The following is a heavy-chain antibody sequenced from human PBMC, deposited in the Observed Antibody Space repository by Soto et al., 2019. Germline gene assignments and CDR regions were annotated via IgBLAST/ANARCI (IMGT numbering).Heavy chain of an antibody. CDR3: AKARAQYYDFWRGYPVDY. Sequence: GGSLRLSCAASGLTFSNYAMSWFRLAPWKGLEWVSGIIENGVDTYYADSVKGRFTISRDNSKNTLYLQMNGLRVEDTAIYYCAKARAQYYDFWRGYPVDYWGQGTLVTVSS. J-gene: IGHJ4*02. D-gene: IGHD3-3*01. CDR1: GLTFSNYA. CDR2: IIENGVDT. V-gene: IGHV3-23*01.